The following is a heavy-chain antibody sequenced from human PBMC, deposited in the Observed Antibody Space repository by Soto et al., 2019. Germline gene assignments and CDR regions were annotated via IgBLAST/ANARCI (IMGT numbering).Heavy chain of an antibody. V-gene: IGHV4-39*01. J-gene: IGHJ4*02. CDR1: GGSISSRSYS. Sequence: PSETLSLTCTVSGGSISSRSYSWGWIRQPPGKGLEWIGSIYYSGSTYYNPSLKSRVTISVDTSKNQFSLKLSSVTAADTAVYYCMLGSGWKDFDYWGQGTLVTVPQ. CDR2: IYYSGST. D-gene: IGHD3-22*01. CDR3: MLGSGWKDFDY.